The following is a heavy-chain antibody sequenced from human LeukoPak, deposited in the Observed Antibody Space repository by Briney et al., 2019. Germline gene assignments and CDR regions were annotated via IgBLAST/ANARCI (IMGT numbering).Heavy chain of an antibody. D-gene: IGHD3-16*01. CDR2: IIPIFGTA. Sequence: GASVKVSCKASGGTFNRYAFSWVRRAPAQRLEWMGGIIPIFGTANYAQKFQVRVTITADESTSTAYMELSRLRSEETVGYYCARDETFGGSFNNWFDPCGQGTLVTVSS. CDR3: ARDETFGGSFNNWFDP. J-gene: IGHJ5*02. CDR1: GGTFNRYA. V-gene: IGHV1-69*13.